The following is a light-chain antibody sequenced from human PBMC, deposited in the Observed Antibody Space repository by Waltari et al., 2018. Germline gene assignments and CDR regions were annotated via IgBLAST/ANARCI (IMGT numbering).Light chain of an antibody. CDR2: QDK. J-gene: IGLJ2*01. CDR3: QAWDNSFVL. CDR1: KLGAQY. V-gene: IGLV3-1*01. Sequence: SYALTQPPSVSVSPGQTASITCSGDKLGAQYVCWYQQKPGQSPVLVLYQDKKRPSGIPERFSGSNSGNTATLTISGTQAADEADYYCQAWDNSFVLFGGGTKLTGL.